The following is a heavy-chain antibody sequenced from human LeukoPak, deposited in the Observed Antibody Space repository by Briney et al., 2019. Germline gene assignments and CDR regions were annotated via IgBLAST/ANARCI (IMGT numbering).Heavy chain of an antibody. D-gene: IGHD3-10*01. CDR2: ISYTGTT. CDR3: ARHPMVRGWDSSKSYYYYYMDV. Sequence: SETLSLTCTVSGGSISSSSYYWGWIRQPPGKGLEWIGSISYTGTTYYNPSLKSRVTISVDTSKNQLSLKVSSVTAADTAVYYCARHPMVRGWDSSKSYYYYYMDVWGKGTTVTISS. V-gene: IGHV4-39*01. J-gene: IGHJ6*03. CDR1: GGSISSSSYY.